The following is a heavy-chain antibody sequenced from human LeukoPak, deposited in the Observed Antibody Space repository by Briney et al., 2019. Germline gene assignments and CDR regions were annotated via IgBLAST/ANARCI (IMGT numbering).Heavy chain of an antibody. CDR3: AKAGFVVVTAYDY. D-gene: IGHD2-21*02. V-gene: IGHV3-23*01. CDR2: ISGSGGST. Sequence: GGSLRLSCAASGFTFSSYAMSWVRQAPGKGLEWVSAISGSGGSTYYADSVKGRFTISRDNSKNTLYLQMNSLRAGDTAVYYCAKAGFVVVTAYDYWGQGTLVTVSS. CDR1: GFTFSSYA. J-gene: IGHJ4*02.